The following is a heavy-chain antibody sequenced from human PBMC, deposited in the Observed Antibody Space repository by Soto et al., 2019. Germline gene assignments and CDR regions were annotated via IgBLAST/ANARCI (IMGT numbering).Heavy chain of an antibody. D-gene: IGHD3-16*02. CDR2: IYYSGST. CDR3: ARLRLGELSLYRWGYYFDY. CDR1: GGSVSSGSYY. V-gene: IGHV4-61*01. Sequence: SETLSLTCTVSGGSVSSGSYYWSWIRQPPGKGLEWIGYIYYSGSTNYNPSLKSRVTISVDTSKNQFSLKLSSVTAADTAVYYCARLRLGELSLYRWGYYFDYWGQGTLVTVSS. J-gene: IGHJ4*02.